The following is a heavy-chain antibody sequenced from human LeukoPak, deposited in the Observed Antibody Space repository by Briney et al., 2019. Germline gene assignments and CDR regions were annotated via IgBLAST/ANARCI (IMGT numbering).Heavy chain of an antibody. Sequence: GGSLRLSCAASGFTFRNYGMNWVRQAPGKGLEWVTIIWYDGSNKYYADSVKGRFIISRDNSRNTLYLQMNSLRVEDTAVYYCAATTCGGDCYSEYWGQGILVTVSS. J-gene: IGHJ4*02. CDR3: AATTCGGDCYSEY. CDR2: IWYDGSNK. CDR1: GFTFRNYG. D-gene: IGHD2-21*02. V-gene: IGHV3-33*01.